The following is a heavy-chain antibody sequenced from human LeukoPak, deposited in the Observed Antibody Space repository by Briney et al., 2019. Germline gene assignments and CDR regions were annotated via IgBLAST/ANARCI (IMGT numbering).Heavy chain of an antibody. CDR2: ISGSGSST. V-gene: IGHV3-23*01. CDR3: AKDSASYGRFDY. D-gene: IGHD5-18*01. Sequence: PGGSLRLSCAASGFTFTNYAMSWVRQAPGKGLEWVSVISGSGSSTYYADSVKGRFTISRDDSKNTLYLQMNSLRAEDTAVYSCAKDSASYGRFDYWGQGTLVTVSS. J-gene: IGHJ4*02. CDR1: GFTFTNYA.